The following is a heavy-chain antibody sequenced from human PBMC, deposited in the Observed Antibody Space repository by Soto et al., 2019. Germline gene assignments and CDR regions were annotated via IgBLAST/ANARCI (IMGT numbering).Heavy chain of an antibody. D-gene: IGHD3-10*01. CDR2: IYYSGST. Sequence: SETLSLTCTVSGGSISSYYWSWIRQPPGKGLEWIGYIYYSGSTNYNPSLKSRVTISVDTSKNQFSLKLNSMTAAYTAVYYCARHNYGSGSTYFDYWGQGTLVTVSS. V-gene: IGHV4-59*08. CDR1: GGSISSYY. J-gene: IGHJ4*02. CDR3: ARHNYGSGSTYFDY.